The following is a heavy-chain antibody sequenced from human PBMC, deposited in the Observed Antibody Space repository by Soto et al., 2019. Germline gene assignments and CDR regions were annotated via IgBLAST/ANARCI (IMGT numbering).Heavy chain of an antibody. CDR2: IYWDDDK. J-gene: IGHJ6*02. CDR1: GFSLSTTGVG. D-gene: IGHD2-21*01. Sequence: QITLKESGPTLVKPTQTLTLTCTFSGFSLSTTGVGVGWIRQPPGKVLEWLALIYWDDDKRYNPSLKSRLTITKDTSKNQVVLTMTNMDPVDTATYYCVQSRCGGDCLQSYSSHSYYGLDVWGQGTTVTVSS. V-gene: IGHV2-5*02. CDR3: VQSRCGGDCLQSYSSHSYYGLDV.